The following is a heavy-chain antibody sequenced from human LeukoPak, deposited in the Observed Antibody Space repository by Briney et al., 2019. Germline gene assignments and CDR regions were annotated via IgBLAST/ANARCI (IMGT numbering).Heavy chain of an antibody. CDR3: ARDLSSSWHFDY. Sequence: GGSLRLSCAASGFTFSSYSMNWVRQAPGKGLEWVSSISTSSTYMYYADSVKGRFTISRDNAKNSQYLQMNSLRAEDTAVYYCARDLSSSWHFDYWGQGTLVTVSS. CDR1: GFTFSSYS. D-gene: IGHD6-13*01. J-gene: IGHJ4*02. V-gene: IGHV3-21*01. CDR2: ISTSSTYM.